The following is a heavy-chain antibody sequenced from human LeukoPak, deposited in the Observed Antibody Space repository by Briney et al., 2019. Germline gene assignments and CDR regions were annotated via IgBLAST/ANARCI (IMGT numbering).Heavy chain of an antibody. V-gene: IGHV3-23*01. CDR2: ISGSGGST. CDR1: GFTFSSYA. Sequence: GGSLRLSCAASGFTFSSYAMSWVRQAPGRGLEWVSVISGSGGSTYYADSVKGRFTISRDNSKNTLYLQMNSLRAEDTAVYYCANHYGGNPKYYFDYWGQGTLVTVSS. CDR3: ANHYGGNPKYYFDY. J-gene: IGHJ4*02. D-gene: IGHD4-23*01.